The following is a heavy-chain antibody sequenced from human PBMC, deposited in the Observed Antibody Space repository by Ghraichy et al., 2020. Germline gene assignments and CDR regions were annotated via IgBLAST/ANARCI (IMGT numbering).Heavy chain of an antibody. J-gene: IGHJ3*02. CDR2: ISHNGST. V-gene: IGHV4-61*08. CDR3: AREVSSVTPGAFDI. Sequence: SETLSLTCTVFGGSVSSGDNYWNWIRQPPGKGLEWIGYISHNGSTNYKPSLKSRVTMSVDTSKNQVSLNLRSVIAADTAVYYCAREVSSVTPGAFDIWGQGKMVTVS. D-gene: IGHD4-17*01. CDR1: GGSVSSGDNY.